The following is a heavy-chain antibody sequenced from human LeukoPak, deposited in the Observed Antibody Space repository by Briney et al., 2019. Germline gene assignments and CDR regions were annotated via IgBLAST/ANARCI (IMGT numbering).Heavy chain of an antibody. Sequence: PGGSLRLSCAASEVTFRNYAVHWVRQAPGKGLEWVAIISYDGSNKYYADSVKGRFTISRDNSKNTLYLQMNSLRAEDTAVYYCAKGWDYFDYWGQGTLVTVSS. V-gene: IGHV3-30*04. D-gene: IGHD5-24*01. CDR1: EVTFRNYA. CDR3: AKGWDYFDY. J-gene: IGHJ4*02. CDR2: ISYDGSNK.